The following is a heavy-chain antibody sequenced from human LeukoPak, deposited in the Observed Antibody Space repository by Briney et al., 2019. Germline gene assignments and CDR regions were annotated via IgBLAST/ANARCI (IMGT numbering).Heavy chain of an antibody. J-gene: IGHJ4*02. CDR1: GFTFSSYC. CDR3: AKDRSSMLAAAGTFDY. Sequence: GGSLRLSWAASGFTFSSYCIHWVRQAPGKGLGWVGVIWYDGSNKYYADSVEGRFTISRDNYKNTLYLQMNSLRAEETAVYYCAKDRSSMLAAAGTFDYWGQGTLVTVSS. D-gene: IGHD6-13*01. V-gene: IGHV3-33*06. CDR2: IWYDGSNK.